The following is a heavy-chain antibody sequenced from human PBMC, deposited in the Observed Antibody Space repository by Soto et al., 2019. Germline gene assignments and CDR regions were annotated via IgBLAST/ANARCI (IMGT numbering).Heavy chain of an antibody. D-gene: IGHD3-10*01. J-gene: IGHJ4*02. CDR1: GYTVSNNY. Sequence: EVQLVESGGGLGQPGGSLRLSCAASGYTVSNNYMAWVRQAPGTGLEWVSGIYSGGGTDYADSVKGRFTISRDKSKNTVYLQMNSLRGEDTAVYYCARHSGSYYIGGDYWGQGTLVTVFS. CDR2: IYSGGGT. V-gene: IGHV3-66*04. CDR3: ARHSGSYYIGGDY.